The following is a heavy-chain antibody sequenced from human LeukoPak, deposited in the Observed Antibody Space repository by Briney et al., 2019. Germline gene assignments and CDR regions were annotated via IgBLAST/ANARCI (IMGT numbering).Heavy chain of an antibody. CDR2: INHSGST. CDR3: ARTQRWSSSWFYFDY. V-gene: IGHV4-34*01. CDR1: GGSFSGYY. J-gene: IGHJ4*02. D-gene: IGHD6-13*01. Sequence: SETLSLTCAVYGGSFSGYYWSWIRQPPGKGLEWIGEINHSGSTNYNPSLKSRVTISVDTSKNQFSLKLSSVTAADTAVYYCARTQRWSSSWFYFDYWGQGTLVTVSS.